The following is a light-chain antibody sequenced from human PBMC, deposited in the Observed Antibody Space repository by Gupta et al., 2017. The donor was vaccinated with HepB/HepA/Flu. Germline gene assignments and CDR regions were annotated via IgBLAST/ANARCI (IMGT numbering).Light chain of an antibody. J-gene: IGLJ3*02. CDR2: NTN. Sequence: QTVVTQEPSFSVSPGGTVTLTCGLNSGSVSTSYYINWYQQTPGQAPRTLIYNTNTRSSGVPDRFAGSILGNNAALNITGAQADDESYYYCELYVVSGMCMFGGGTKMTVL. CDR1: SGSVSTSYY. V-gene: IGLV8-61*01. CDR3: ELYVVSGMCM.